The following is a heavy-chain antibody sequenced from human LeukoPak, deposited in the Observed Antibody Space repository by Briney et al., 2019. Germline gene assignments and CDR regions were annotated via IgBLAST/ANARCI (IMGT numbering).Heavy chain of an antibody. D-gene: IGHD4-23*01. J-gene: IGHJ4*02. CDR1: GFTFSNYW. CDR2: MKQDGSET. Sequence: GGSLRLSCAASGFTFSNYWMSWVRQAPGKGLEWVANMKQDGSETYYVDSVKGRFTISRDNSKNTLYLQMNSLRAEDTAVYYCARGAHKRDDYGGFFDYWGQGTLVTVSS. CDR3: ARGAHKRDDYGGFFDY. V-gene: IGHV3-7*01.